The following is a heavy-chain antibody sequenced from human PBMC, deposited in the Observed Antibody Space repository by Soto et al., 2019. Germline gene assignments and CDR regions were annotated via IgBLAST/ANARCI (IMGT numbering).Heavy chain of an antibody. CDR3: ARPQVVVIAATRGDAFDI. CDR2: IYHSGNT. CDR1: GGSINGYY. V-gene: IGHV4-59*08. D-gene: IGHD2-15*01. J-gene: IGHJ3*02. Sequence: PSETLSLTCAVSGGSINGYYWTWIRQSPGKGLEWIGYIYHSGNTNYNPSLKSRVTISVDTSKNYFSLKLYSVTAADTAVYYCARPQVVVIAATRGDAFDIFGQVTMVTVSS.